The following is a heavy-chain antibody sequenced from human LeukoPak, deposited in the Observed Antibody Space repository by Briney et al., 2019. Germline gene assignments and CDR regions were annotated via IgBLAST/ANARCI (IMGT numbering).Heavy chain of an antibody. V-gene: IGHV1-3*01. CDR2: INAGNGNT. J-gene: IGHJ4*02. CDR1: GYTFTSYA. Sequence: ASVKVSCKASGYTFTSYAMHWVRQAPGQRLEWMGWINAGNGNTKYSQKFQGRVTITRDTSASTAYMELSSPRSEDTAVYYCARDRSDFGPGSGSYNYWGQGTVVTVSS. CDR3: ARDRSDFGPGSGSYNY. D-gene: IGHD3-10*01.